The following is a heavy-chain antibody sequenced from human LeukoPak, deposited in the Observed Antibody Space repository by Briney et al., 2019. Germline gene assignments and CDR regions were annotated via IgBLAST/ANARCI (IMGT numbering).Heavy chain of an antibody. Sequence: SETLSLTCTVSGGSISSYYWSWIRQPPGKGLEWIGYLYYSGNTNYNPSLKSRVTISVDTSKNQFSLKLSSVTAADTAVYYCARHGAFYYFDYWGQGTWSPSPQ. D-gene: IGHD1-26*01. CDR3: ARHGAFYYFDY. V-gene: IGHV4-59*08. CDR2: LYYSGNT. CDR1: GGSISSYY. J-gene: IGHJ4*02.